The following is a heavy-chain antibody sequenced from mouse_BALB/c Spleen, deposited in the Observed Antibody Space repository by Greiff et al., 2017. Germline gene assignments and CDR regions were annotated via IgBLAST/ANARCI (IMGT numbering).Heavy chain of an antibody. CDR3: ASYYYGSSSYAMDY. CDR2: ISSGSSTI. Sequence: DVKLVESGGGLVQPGGSRKLSCAASGFTFSSFGMHWVRQAPEKGLEWVAYISSGSSTIYYADTVKGRFTISRDNPKNTLFLQMTSLRSEDTAMYYCASYYYGSSSYAMDYWGQGTSVTVSS. V-gene: IGHV5-17*02. CDR1: GFTFSSFG. D-gene: IGHD1-1*01. J-gene: IGHJ4*01.